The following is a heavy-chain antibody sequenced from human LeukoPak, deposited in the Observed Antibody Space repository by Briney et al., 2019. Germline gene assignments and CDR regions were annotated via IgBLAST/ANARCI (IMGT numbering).Heavy chain of an antibody. CDR3: AKAGIGVVGYFDY. Sequence: GGSLRLSCAASGFTFSSYAMSWVRQAPGKGLEWVSTIRGSGGGTYYADSVKGRFTISRDNSKNTRYLQMNSLRAEDTALYYCAKAGIGVVGYFDYWGQGTLVTVSS. V-gene: IGHV3-23*01. J-gene: IGHJ4*02. CDR2: IRGSGGGT. D-gene: IGHD6-19*01. CDR1: GFTFSSYA.